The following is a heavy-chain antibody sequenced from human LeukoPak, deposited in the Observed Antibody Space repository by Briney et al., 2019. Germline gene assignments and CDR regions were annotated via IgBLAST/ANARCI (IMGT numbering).Heavy chain of an antibody. J-gene: IGHJ4*02. CDR1: GFTFSSYA. V-gene: IGHV3-23*01. D-gene: IGHD3-22*01. CDR3: AKDRGNYYDTSGLDY. Sequence: PGGSLRLSCAASGFTFSSYAMSWVRQAPGKGLDWVSAISGSGGSTYYADSVKGRFTISRDNSKNTLYLQMNSLRAEDTAIYYCAKDRGNYYDTSGLDYWGQGTLVTVSS. CDR2: ISGSGGST.